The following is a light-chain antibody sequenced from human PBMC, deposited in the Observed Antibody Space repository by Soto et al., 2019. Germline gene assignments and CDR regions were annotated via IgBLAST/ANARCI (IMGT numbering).Light chain of an antibody. Sequence: IQMTQSPSTLSGSVGDRVTITCRASQTISSWLVWYQQKPGKAPKLLIYKASTLKSGVPSRFSGSGSGTQFTLTISSLQPDDFATYYCQQYNSYSRTFGQGTKVDIK. CDR1: QTISSW. V-gene: IGKV1-5*03. CDR2: KAS. J-gene: IGKJ1*01. CDR3: QQYNSYSRT.